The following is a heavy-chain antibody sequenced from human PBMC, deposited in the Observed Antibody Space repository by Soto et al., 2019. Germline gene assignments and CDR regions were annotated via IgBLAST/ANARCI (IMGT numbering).Heavy chain of an antibody. J-gene: IGHJ5*02. V-gene: IGHV4-34*01. Sequence: QVQLQQWGAGLLKPSETLSLTCAVYGGSFSGYYWSWIRQPPGKGLEWFGEINHSGSTNYNPSLKSRVTISVDTSKNQFSLKLSSVTAADTAVYYCARGYSSAFDPWGQGTLVTVSS. CDR3: ARGYSSAFDP. CDR1: GGSFSGYY. D-gene: IGHD6-25*01. CDR2: INHSGST.